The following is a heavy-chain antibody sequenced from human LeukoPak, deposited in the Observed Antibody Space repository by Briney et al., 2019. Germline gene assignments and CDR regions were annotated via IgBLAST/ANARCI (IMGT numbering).Heavy chain of an antibody. CDR2: VYHSGIT. CDR1: GYSLSSGYY. J-gene: IGHJ4*01. CDR3: ARSVGY. Sequence: SETLSLTCAVSGYSLSSGYYWGWIRQPPGKGLEWIGSVYHSGITYYNPSLKSRVTISVDTSKNQFSLKLSSVTAADTAVYYCARSVGYWGQGTLVTVSS. V-gene: IGHV4-38-2*01.